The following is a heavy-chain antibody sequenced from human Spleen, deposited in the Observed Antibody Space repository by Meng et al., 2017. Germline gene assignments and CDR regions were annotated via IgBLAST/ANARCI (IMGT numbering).Heavy chain of an antibody. CDR2: IITDSGGT. CDR1: GYTLTDYY. Sequence: VDRANPRSELKKPGASVNVSCKASGYTLTDYYLHWVRQAPGQGLEWMGRIITDSGGTNYAQRFQGRVTLTRDTSISTVYMELSRLRSDDTAVYYCARDRGEYSGYDLDYWGQGTLVTVSS. J-gene: IGHJ4*02. CDR3: ARDRGEYSGYDLDY. D-gene: IGHD5-12*01. V-gene: IGHV1-2*06.